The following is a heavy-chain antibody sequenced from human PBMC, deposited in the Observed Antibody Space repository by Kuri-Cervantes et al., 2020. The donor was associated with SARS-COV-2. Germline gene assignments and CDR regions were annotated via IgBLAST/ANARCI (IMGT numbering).Heavy chain of an antibody. CDR2: INAGNGNT. Sequence: ASVKVSCKASGYTFTSYAMHWVRQAPGQRLEWMGWINAGNGNTKYSQKFQGRVIITRDTSASTAYMELRSLRSDDTAVYYCARVDYGDYWVGFDYWGQGTLVTVSS. J-gene: IGHJ4*02. D-gene: IGHD4-17*01. CDR1: GYTFTSYA. CDR3: ARVDYGDYWVGFDY. V-gene: IGHV1-3*01.